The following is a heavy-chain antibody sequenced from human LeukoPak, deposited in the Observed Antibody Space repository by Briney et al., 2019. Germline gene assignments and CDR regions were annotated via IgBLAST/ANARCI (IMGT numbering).Heavy chain of an antibody. V-gene: IGHV3-11*01. CDR2: ISNSDNDI. Sequence: GGSLRLSCVASGFIFSDYYMSWIRQTPGKGLEWISYISNSDNDIYYAGSVKGRFTISRVNTRNSLFLQMNSLRPDDTAVYYCASGSSSVGYWGQGTLVTVSP. J-gene: IGHJ4*02. CDR1: GFIFSDYY. D-gene: IGHD6-6*01. CDR3: ASGSSSVGY.